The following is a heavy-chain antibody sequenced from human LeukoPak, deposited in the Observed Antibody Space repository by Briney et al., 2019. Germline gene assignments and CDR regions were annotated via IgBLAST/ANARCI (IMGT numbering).Heavy chain of an antibody. CDR1: GFTFSDYY. Sequence: PGGSLRLSCAASGFTFSDYYMSWIRQAPGKGLEWVSYISDIGNTVYYADSVKGRFTISRDNAKKSLYLQMNSLRAEDTAVYYCAKCRDGIVFDYWGQGALVTVSS. CDR3: AKCRDGIVFDY. CDR2: ISDIGNTV. D-gene: IGHD5-24*01. V-gene: IGHV3-11*01. J-gene: IGHJ4*02.